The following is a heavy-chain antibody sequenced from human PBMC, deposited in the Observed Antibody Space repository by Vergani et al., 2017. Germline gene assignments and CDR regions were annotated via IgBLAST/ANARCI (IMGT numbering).Heavy chain of an antibody. D-gene: IGHD3-22*01. CDR2: ISWNSGSI. J-gene: IGHJ4*02. Sequence: EVQLVESGGGLVKPGRSLRLSCAASGFTFDDYAMHWVRQAPGKGLEWVSGISWNSGSIGYADSVKGRFTISRDNAKNSLYLQMNSLRAEDTALYYCAKDSRGGYDSSGYYYDYWGQGTLVTVSS. CDR3: AKDSRGGYDSSGYYYDY. CDR1: GFTFDDYA. V-gene: IGHV3-9*01.